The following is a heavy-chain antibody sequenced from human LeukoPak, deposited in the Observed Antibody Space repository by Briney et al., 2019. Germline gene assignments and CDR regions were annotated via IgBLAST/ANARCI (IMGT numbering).Heavy chain of an antibody. CDR1: GGSFSGYY. J-gene: IGHJ4*02. Sequence: PSETLSLTCAVYGGSFSGYYWSWIRQPPGRGREGIGEINHSGSTNYNPPLKSRVTISVDTSKNQFSLKLSSVTAADTAVYYCARENPRIRYYFDYWGQGTLVTVSS. CDR2: INHSGST. CDR3: ARENPRIRYYFDY. V-gene: IGHV4-34*01. D-gene: IGHD2/OR15-2a*01.